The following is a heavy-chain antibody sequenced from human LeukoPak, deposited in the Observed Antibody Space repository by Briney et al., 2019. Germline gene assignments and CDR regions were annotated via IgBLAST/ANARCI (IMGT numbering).Heavy chain of an antibody. D-gene: IGHD1-26*01. Sequence: GGSLRLSCAASGFTFSSYWMSWVRQAPGKGLAWVANIKQDGSEKYYVDSVKGRFTISRDNAKNSLYLQMNSLRAEDTAVYYCARPDNRELFHDAFDIWGQGTMVTVSS. CDR3: ARPDNRELFHDAFDI. CDR1: GFTFSSYW. CDR2: IKQDGSEK. V-gene: IGHV3-7*01. J-gene: IGHJ3*02.